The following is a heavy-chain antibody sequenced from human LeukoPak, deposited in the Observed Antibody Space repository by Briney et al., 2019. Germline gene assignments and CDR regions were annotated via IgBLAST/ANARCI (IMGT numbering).Heavy chain of an antibody. J-gene: IGHJ4*02. CDR1: GYTFPSYS. V-gene: IGHV1-46*03. D-gene: IGHD4-17*01. CDR2: SNPSGAST. CDR3: AQRPYGDYILY. Sequence: ASEKVSCKASGYTFPSYSIHWVRQAPGQGLEWMGVSNPSGASTTYAQKFQGRVTMTRDTSTSTVYMELSSLRSEDTAVYYCAQRPYGDYILYWGQGTLVTVSS.